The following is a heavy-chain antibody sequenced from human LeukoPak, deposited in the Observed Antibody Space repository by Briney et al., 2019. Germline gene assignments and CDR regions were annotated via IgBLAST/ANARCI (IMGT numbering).Heavy chain of an antibody. D-gene: IGHD3-22*01. V-gene: IGHV4-59*01. CDR2: IYYSGST. J-gene: IGHJ4*02. Sequence: SETLSLTCAVYGGSFSGYYWSWIRQPPGKGLEWIGYIYYSGSTNYNPSLKSRVTISVDTSKNQFSLKLSSVTAADTAVYYCAREKYYDSSGTIWGQGTLVTVSS. CDR3: AREKYYDSSGTI. CDR1: GGSFSGYY.